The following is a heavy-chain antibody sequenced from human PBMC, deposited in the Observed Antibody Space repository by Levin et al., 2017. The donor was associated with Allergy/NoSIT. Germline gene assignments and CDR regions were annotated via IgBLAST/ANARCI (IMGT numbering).Heavy chain of an antibody. D-gene: IGHD2-15*01. Sequence: PVASVKVSCKASGYTFTNYEINWVRQATGQGLEWMGWMNPNSGNTGYAQKFQGRVTMTRNTSISTVYMELSSLRSEDTAVYYCAKRGSGGSLYYYYGMDVWGQGTTVTVSS. CDR3: AKRGSGGSLYYYYGMDV. V-gene: IGHV1-8*01. CDR1: GYTFTNYE. CDR2: MNPNSGNT. J-gene: IGHJ6*02.